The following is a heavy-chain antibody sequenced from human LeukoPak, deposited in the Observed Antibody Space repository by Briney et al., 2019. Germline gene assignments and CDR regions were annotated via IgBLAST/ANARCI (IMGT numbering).Heavy chain of an antibody. V-gene: IGHV3-21*01. J-gene: IGHJ4*02. Sequence: GGSLTLSCAASGFTFSTSAMNWVRQVPGKGLEWVSSIDWDSSHIYYAASVKGRFTISRDNGRNSVYLQMNSLRAEDTAVYYCARQNGAGYYYYFDSWGKGTLVTVSS. CDR3: ARQNGAGYYYYFDS. D-gene: IGHD3-22*01. CDR1: GFTFSTSA. CDR2: IDWDSSHI.